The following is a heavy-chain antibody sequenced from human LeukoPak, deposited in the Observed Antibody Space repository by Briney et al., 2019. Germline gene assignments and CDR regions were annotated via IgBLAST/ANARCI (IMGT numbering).Heavy chain of an antibody. CDR1: GFTFSSYA. Sequence: GSLRLSCAASGFTFSSYAMSWVRQAPGKGLEWVSAISGSGGSTYSADSVKGRFTISRDNSKNTLYLQMNSLRAEDTAVYYCAGRGFAYCGGDCSTGYYDYMDVWGKGTTFTVSS. V-gene: IGHV3-23*01. J-gene: IGHJ6*03. D-gene: IGHD2-21*01. CDR2: ISGSGGST. CDR3: AGRGFAYCGGDCSTGYYDYMDV.